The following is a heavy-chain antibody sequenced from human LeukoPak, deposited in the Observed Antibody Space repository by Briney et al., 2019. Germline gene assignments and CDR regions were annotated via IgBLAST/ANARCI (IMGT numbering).Heavy chain of an antibody. J-gene: IGHJ4*02. D-gene: IGHD3-10*01. CDR2: ISGSGGST. CDR3: AKLGRDRLDPSNFDY. Sequence: PGGSLRLSCAASGFTFSSYAMSWVRQAPGKGLEWVSAISGSGGSTYYADSVKGRFTISRDNSKNTLYLQMNSLRAEDTAVYYCAKLGRDRLDPSNFDYWGQGTLVTVSS. CDR1: GFTFSSYA. V-gene: IGHV3-23*01.